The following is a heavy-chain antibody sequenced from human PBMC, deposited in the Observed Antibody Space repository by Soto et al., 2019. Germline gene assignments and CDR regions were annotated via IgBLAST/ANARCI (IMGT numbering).Heavy chain of an antibody. CDR2: ISYDGSNK. CDR3: ARDAIAVAPYYYYGMDV. J-gene: IGHJ6*02. Sequence: QVQLVESGGGVVQPGRSLRLSCAASGFTFSSYAMHWVRQAPGKGLEWVAVISYDGSNKYYADSVKGRFTSSRDNSKNTLYLQMNSLRAEDTAVYYCARDAIAVAPYYYYGMDVWGQGTTVTVSS. CDR1: GFTFSSYA. V-gene: IGHV3-30-3*01. D-gene: IGHD6-19*01.